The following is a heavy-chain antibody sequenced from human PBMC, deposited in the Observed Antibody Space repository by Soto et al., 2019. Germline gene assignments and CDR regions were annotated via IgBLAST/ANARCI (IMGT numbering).Heavy chain of an antibody. Sequence: SSETLSLTCTVSGGSISSYYWSWIRQPPGKGLEWIGYIYYSGSTNYNPSLKSRVTISVDTSKNQFSLKLSSVTAADTAVYYCARYSSSVVYSFDYWGQGTLVTVSS. D-gene: IGHD6-13*01. CDR1: GGSISSYY. CDR3: ARYSSSVVYSFDY. CDR2: IYYSGST. V-gene: IGHV4-59*01. J-gene: IGHJ4*02.